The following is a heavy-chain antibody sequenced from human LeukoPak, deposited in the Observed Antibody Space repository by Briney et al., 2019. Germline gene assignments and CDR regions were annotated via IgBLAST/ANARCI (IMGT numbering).Heavy chain of an antibody. CDR2: IIPIFGTA. Sequence: GASVKVSCKASGGTFSSYAISWVRQAPGQGLEWMGGIIPIFGTANYAQKFQGRVTITADKSTSTAYMELSSLRSEDTAVYYCARAYAEMATLPGMSLYYFDYWGQGTLVTVSS. D-gene: IGHD5-24*01. V-gene: IGHV1-69*06. J-gene: IGHJ4*02. CDR1: GGTFSSYA. CDR3: ARAYAEMATLPGMSLYYFDY.